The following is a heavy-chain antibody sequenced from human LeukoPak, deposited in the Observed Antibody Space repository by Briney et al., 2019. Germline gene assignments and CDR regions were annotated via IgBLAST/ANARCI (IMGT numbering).Heavy chain of an antibody. CDR1: GFTFSSYA. J-gene: IGHJ3*02. CDR2: ISYDGSSK. CDR3: ARDSSGWYHAFDI. V-gene: IGHV3-30-3*01. D-gene: IGHD6-19*01. Sequence: GGSLRLSCAASGFTFSSYAMHWVRQAPGKGLEWVAVISYDGSSKYYADSVKGRFTISRDNSKNTLYLQMNSLRAEDTAVYYCARDSSGWYHAFDIWGQGTMVTVSS.